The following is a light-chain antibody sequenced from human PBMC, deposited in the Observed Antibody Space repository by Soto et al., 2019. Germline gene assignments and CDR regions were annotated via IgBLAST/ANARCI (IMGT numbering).Light chain of an antibody. V-gene: IGLV7-46*01. CDR2: DTN. J-gene: IGLJ2*01. CDR1: TGAVTSGHY. Sequence: QAVVTQEPSLTVSPGGTVTLTCGSSTGAVTSGHYPYWFQQKPGQAPRTLIYDTNNKHSWTPARFSGSLLGGKAALTLSGAQPEDEADYYCSLSYSGARPVFGGGTKLTVL. CDR3: SLSYSGARPV.